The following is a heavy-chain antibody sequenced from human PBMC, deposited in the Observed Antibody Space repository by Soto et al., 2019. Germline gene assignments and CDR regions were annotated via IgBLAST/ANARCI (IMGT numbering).Heavy chain of an antibody. D-gene: IGHD4-17*01. Sequence: GGSLRLTCAASGFTFSSYGMSWVRQAPGKGLEWVSVISYSGGSTYYADSVNGRFTISRDNSKNTLYLQMNSLRAEDTAVYYCAKGLHYGGNSDYFQHWGQATLGTVSS. CDR2: ISYSGGST. J-gene: IGHJ1*01. V-gene: IGHV3-23*01. CDR3: AKGLHYGGNSDYFQH. CDR1: GFTFSSYG.